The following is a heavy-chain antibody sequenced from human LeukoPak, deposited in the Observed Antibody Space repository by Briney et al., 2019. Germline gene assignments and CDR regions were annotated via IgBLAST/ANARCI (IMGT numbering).Heavy chain of an antibody. CDR3: AKVNYCGGDCRYFDY. CDR2: ISSTGIST. J-gene: IGHJ4*02. D-gene: IGHD2-21*02. V-gene: IGHV3-23*01. Sequence: GGSLRLSCAASGFTFSSYAMSWVRQAPGKGLEWVSAISSTGISTYYADSVKGRFTISRDNSKNTLYLQMDSLRAEDTAIYYCAKVNYCGGDCRYFDYWGQGTLVTVSS. CDR1: GFTFSSYA.